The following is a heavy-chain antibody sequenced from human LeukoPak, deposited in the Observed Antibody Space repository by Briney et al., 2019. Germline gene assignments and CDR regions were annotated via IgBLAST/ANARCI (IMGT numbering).Heavy chain of an antibody. J-gene: IGHJ3*02. CDR2: INHSGST. CDR1: GGSFSGYY. D-gene: IGHD2-2*01. V-gene: IGHV4-34*01. Sequence: SETLSLTCADYGGSFSGYYWNWIRQPPGKGLEWIGEINHSGSTNYNSSLKSRVTISVDTSKNQFSLKLSSVTAADTAVYYCARRFDIAVVPAAIRQVAFDIWGQGTMATVSS. CDR3: ARRFDIAVVPAAIRQVAFDI.